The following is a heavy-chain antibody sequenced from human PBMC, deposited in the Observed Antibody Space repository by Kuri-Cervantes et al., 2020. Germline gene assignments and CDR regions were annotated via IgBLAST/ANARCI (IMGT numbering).Heavy chain of an antibody. Sequence: ASVNVSCKVSGYTLPELSMHWVRQAPGKGLEWMGGFDPEDGETIYAQKFQGRVTMTENTSTDTAYMELSSLRSEDTAVYYCATDSRTPNDYGDYNELGDYYYGMDVWGQGTTVTVSS. V-gene: IGHV1-24*01. CDR1: GYTLPELS. CDR3: ATDSRTPNDYGDYNELGDYYYGMDV. D-gene: IGHD4-17*01. J-gene: IGHJ6*02. CDR2: FDPEDGET.